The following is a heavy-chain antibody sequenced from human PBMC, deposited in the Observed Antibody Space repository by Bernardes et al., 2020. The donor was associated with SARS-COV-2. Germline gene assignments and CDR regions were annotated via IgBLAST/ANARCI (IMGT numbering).Heavy chain of an antibody. CDR1: GFTFSSYA. J-gene: IGHJ4*02. Sequence: GGSLRLSCAASGFTFSSYAMSWVRQAPGKGLEWVSAISGSGGSTYYADSVKGRFTISRDNSKNTLYLQMNSLRAEDTAVYYCASLITMVRGVPDYWGQGTLVTVSS. CDR2: ISGSGGST. V-gene: IGHV3-23*01. CDR3: ASLITMVRGVPDY. D-gene: IGHD3-10*01.